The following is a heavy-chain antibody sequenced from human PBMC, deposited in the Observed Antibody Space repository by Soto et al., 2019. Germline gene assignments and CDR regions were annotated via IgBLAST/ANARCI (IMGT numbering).Heavy chain of an antibody. D-gene: IGHD1-26*01. CDR3: ARGEQYSGRIFDY. Sequence: SQTLSLTCAITGDSVSSNSAGWSRVRQSPSRGLEWLGRTYYRSKWYYEYAVSVRGRITINPDTSKNQYSLQPNSVTPEDTAVYFCARGEQYSGRIFDYWGQGTMVTVYS. V-gene: IGHV6-1*01. CDR2: TYYRSKWYY. J-gene: IGHJ4*01. CDR1: GDSVSSNSAG.